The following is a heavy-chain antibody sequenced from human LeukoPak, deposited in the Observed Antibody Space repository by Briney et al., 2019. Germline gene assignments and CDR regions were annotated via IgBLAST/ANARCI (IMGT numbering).Heavy chain of an antibody. V-gene: IGHV4-61*09. D-gene: IGHD2-15*01. CDR3: ARDLGFGTLSFFDP. Sequence: PSETLSLTCTVSGDSISGGYYHWTWIRQPAGNGLEWIGHVYSSGKSNYNPSLKSRLAISVDTSKNEFSLKATSVTAADTAVYFCARDLGFGTLSFFDPWGQGILVTVSS. CDR2: VYSSGKS. CDR1: GDSISGGYYH. J-gene: IGHJ5*02.